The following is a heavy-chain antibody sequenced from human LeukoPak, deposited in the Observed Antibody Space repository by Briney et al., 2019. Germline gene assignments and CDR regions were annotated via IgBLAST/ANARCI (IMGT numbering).Heavy chain of an antibody. Sequence: ASVKVSCKASGYTFTGYYMHWVRQAPGQGLEWMGWMNPNSGNTGYAQKFQGRVTMTRNTSISTAYMELSSLRSEDTAVYYCAMGDPHYGMDVWGQGTTVTVSS. D-gene: IGHD3-16*01. V-gene: IGHV1-8*02. CDR1: GYTFTGYY. J-gene: IGHJ6*02. CDR3: AMGDPHYGMDV. CDR2: MNPNSGNT.